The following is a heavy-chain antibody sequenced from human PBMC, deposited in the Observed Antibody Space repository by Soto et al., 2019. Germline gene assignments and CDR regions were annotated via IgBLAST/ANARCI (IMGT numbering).Heavy chain of an antibody. CDR1: GFTFSSYV. Sequence: EVQLLESGGGLVQPGGSLRLSCAASGFTFSSYVMSWVRQAPGKGLEWVSDISGSGVSTYYADSVKGRFTISRDNSRNTLYLQMNSLRAEDTAVYYCAKGPPPFNSSWYLWRFDYWGQGTLVTVSS. D-gene: IGHD6-13*01. CDR3: AKGPPPFNSSWYLWRFDY. CDR2: ISGSGVST. J-gene: IGHJ4*02. V-gene: IGHV3-23*01.